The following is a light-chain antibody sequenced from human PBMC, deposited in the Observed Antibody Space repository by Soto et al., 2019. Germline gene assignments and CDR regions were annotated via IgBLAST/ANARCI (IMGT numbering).Light chain of an antibody. J-gene: IGKJ1*01. Sequence: DIQMTQSPSTLSASVGDRVTITCRASQSISSWLAWYQQEPGKAPKLLIYDASSLESGVPSRFSGSGSGTEFTLTISSLQPDDFATYYCQPYNSYSWTFGQGTKVDIK. V-gene: IGKV1-5*01. CDR1: QSISSW. CDR3: QPYNSYSWT. CDR2: DAS.